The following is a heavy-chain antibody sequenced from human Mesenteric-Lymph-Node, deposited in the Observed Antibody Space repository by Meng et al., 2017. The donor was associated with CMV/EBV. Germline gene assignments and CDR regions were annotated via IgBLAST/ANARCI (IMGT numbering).Heavy chain of an antibody. CDR3: AKAAYASGTFYFDD. J-gene: IGHJ4*02. CDR1: GFPFSGYW. D-gene: IGHD3-10*01. Sequence: GESLKISCEASGFPFSGYWMNWVRQAPGKGLERVSGVTGSGGSTYYADSVKGRFTISRDNSKNTLYLQMNSLRAEDTAVYYCAKAAYASGTFYFDDWGQGTLVTVSS. CDR2: VTGSGGST. V-gene: IGHV3-23*01.